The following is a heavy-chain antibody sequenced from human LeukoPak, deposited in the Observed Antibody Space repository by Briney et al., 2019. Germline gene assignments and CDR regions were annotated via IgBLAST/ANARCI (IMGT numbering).Heavy chain of an antibody. D-gene: IGHD2/OR15-2a*01. Sequence: GGSLRLSCAVSGITLSNYGMSWVCQAPGKGLEWVAGISGSGGSTNYADSVKGRFTISRDNPKNTLFLQMNSLRAEDTAVYFCAKRGVVIRVILVGFHKEAYYFDSWGQGALVTVSS. J-gene: IGHJ4*02. CDR3: AKRGVVIRVILVGFHKEAYYFDS. CDR1: GITLSNYG. CDR2: ISGSGGST. V-gene: IGHV3-23*01.